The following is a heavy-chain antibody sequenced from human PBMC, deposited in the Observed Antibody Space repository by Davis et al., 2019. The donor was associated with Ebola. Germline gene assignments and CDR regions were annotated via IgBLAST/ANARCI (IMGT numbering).Heavy chain of an antibody. J-gene: IGHJ4*02. CDR2: IYSGGST. Sequence: PGGSLRLSCAASGFTVSSNHMSWVRQPPGKGLEWVSLIYSGGSTYYADSVKGRFTISRDNSKNTLYLQMNSLRAEDTAVYYCAKDRNSYGYSGLDYWGQGTLVTVSS. CDR3: AKDRNSYGYSGLDY. CDR1: GFTVSSNH. D-gene: IGHD5-18*01. V-gene: IGHV3-66*01.